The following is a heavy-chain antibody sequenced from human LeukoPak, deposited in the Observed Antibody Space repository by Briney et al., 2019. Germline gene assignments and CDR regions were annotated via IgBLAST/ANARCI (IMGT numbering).Heavy chain of an antibody. D-gene: IGHD3-22*01. CDR2: INHSGST. CDR3: ARFSGNYYDSSGYQYYFDY. J-gene: IGHJ4*02. Sequence: SETLSLTCTVSGGSISSYYWSWIRQPPGKGLEWIGEINHSGSTNYNPSLKSRVTISVDTSKNQFSLKLGSVTAADTAVYYCARFSGNYYDSSGYQYYFDYWGQGTLVTVSS. CDR1: GGSISSYY. V-gene: IGHV4-34*01.